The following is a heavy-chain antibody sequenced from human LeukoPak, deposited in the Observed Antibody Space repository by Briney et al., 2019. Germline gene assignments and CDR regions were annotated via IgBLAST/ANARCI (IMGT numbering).Heavy chain of an antibody. CDR3: ARLRLTTGEVFDY. V-gene: IGHV4-39*01. Sequence: PSETLSLTCTVSGGSISSSSYYWGWIRQPPGKGLEWIGSIYYSGSTYYNPSLKSRVTISVDTSKNQFSLKLSSVTAADTAVYYCARLRLTTGEVFDYWSQGTLVTVSS. CDR1: GGSISSSSYY. CDR2: IYYSGST. D-gene: IGHD7-27*01. J-gene: IGHJ4*02.